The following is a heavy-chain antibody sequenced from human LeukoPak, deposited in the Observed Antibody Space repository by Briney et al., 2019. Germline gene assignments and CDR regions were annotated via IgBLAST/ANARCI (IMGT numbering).Heavy chain of an antibody. J-gene: IGHJ4*02. CDR3: ARAVCSGGSCYHDY. CDR2: IGTAGDT. V-gene: IGHV3-13*01. D-gene: IGHD2-15*01. Sequence: PGGSLRLSCAASGFTFSSYDMHWVRQATGKGLEWVSAIGTAGDTYYPGSVKGRFTISRENAKNSLYLQMNSLRAGDTAVYYCARAVCSGGSCYHDYWGQGTLVTVSS. CDR1: GFTFSSYD.